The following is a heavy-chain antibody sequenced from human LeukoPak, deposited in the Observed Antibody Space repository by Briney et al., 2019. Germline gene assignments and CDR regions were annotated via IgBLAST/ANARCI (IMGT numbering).Heavy chain of an antibody. CDR2: MCGTAGCT. CDR1: GFTFYMYA. Sequence: GGSLRLSCQASGFTFYMYAMSWVRQAPGKGLEWVASMCGTAGCTFYPDSVKGRFTISRDNSKNVLYLRMNSLTAEDTAIYYCAKDRPNFHENSGHYYRRDGDSWGQGTLVTVSP. D-gene: IGHD3-22*01. CDR3: AKDRPNFHENSGHYYRRDGDS. V-gene: IGHV3-23*01. J-gene: IGHJ5*01.